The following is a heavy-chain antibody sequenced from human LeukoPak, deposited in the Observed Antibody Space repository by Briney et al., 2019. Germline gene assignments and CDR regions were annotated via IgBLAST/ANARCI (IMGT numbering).Heavy chain of an antibody. CDR1: GFTFSNYG. J-gene: IGHJ4*02. CDR2: ISYDGGNK. D-gene: IGHD3-10*01. Sequence: GGSLRLSCAASGFTFSNYGMHWVRQAPGKGLEWVALISYDGGNKFYADSVRDRFTISRDNSKNTLFLQMNSLRIEDTAVYYCAKVFEVRGARRPKDYWGQGTLVIVSS. CDR3: AKVFEVRGARRPKDY. V-gene: IGHV3-30*18.